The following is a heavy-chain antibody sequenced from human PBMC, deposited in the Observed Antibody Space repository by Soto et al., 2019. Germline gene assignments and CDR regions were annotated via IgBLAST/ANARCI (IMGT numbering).Heavy chain of an antibody. J-gene: IGHJ6*02. Sequence: GASVKVSCKASGGTFSSYAISWVRQAPGQGLEWMGGIIPIFGTANYAQKFQGRVTITADESTSTAYMELSSLRSEDTAVYYCARGRAFWSGYYTDNYYYYYGMDVWGQGTTVTVSS. CDR3: ARGRAFWSGYYTDNYYYYYGMDV. D-gene: IGHD3-3*01. CDR2: IIPIFGTA. CDR1: GGTFSSYA. V-gene: IGHV1-69*13.